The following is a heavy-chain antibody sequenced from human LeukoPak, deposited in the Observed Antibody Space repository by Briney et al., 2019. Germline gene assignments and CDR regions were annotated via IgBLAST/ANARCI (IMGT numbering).Heavy chain of an antibody. V-gene: IGHV3-30*04. D-gene: IGHD5-18*01. CDR2: ISYDGSNK. Sequence: QPGRSLRLSCAASGFTFSSYAMHWVRQAPGKGLEWVAVISYDGSNKFYADSVKGRFTISRDNSMNTLYLQMNSLRAEDTAVYYCARGKRGYSYGYFGYWGQGTLVTVSS. J-gene: IGHJ4*02. CDR1: GFTFSSYA. CDR3: ARGKRGYSYGYFGY.